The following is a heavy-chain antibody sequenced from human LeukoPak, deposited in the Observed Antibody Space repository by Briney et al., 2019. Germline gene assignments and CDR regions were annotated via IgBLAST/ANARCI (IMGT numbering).Heavy chain of an antibody. CDR1: RFTLSSYV. CDR3: ARVTGRIQIWPQPFGDGMDV. J-gene: IGHJ6*02. V-gene: IGHV3-23*01. Sequence: GGSLRLSCAAPRFTLSSYVMSRVRQAPGKGLECVAAISGSGRSTYYADSVKGRFTISREDSKNTLYLQMNSLRAEDTAIYYCARVTGRIQIWPQPFGDGMDVWGQGTTVTVSS. CDR2: ISGSGRST. D-gene: IGHD5-18*01.